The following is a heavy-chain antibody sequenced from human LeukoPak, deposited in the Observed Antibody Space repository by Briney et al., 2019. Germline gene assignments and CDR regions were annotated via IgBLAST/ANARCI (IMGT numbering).Heavy chain of an antibody. CDR2: IIDSGGST. CDR1: GFTFSSYA. D-gene: IGHD3-10*01. CDR3: AREGASSLVRGVIGY. J-gene: IGHJ4*02. V-gene: IGHV3-23*01. Sequence: GGSLRLSCAASGFTFSSYAMSWVRQAPGEGLEWVSAIIDSGGSTYYADSVKGRFTISRDNAKNSLYLQMNSLRAEDTAVYYCAREGASSLVRGVIGYWGPGTLVTVSS.